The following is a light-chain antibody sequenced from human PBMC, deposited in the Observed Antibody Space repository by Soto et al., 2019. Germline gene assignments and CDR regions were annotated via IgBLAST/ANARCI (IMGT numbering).Light chain of an antibody. CDR2: EIS. V-gene: IGLV2-14*01. CDR3: SSYTSNTTRV. Sequence: QSALTQPASVSGSPGQAITISCTGTSSDVGGYNFVSWYQQYPGKAPKLMIFEISDRPSGVSNRFSGSKSGNTASLTISGLQAEDEADYYCSSYTSNTTRVFGGGTKVT. J-gene: IGLJ3*02. CDR1: SSDVGGYNF.